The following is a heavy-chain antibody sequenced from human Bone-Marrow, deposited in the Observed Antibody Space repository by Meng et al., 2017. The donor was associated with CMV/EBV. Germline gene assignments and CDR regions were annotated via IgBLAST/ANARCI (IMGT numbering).Heavy chain of an antibody. CDR3: AREYYDSSGYHPLDY. Sequence: LSLTCAASGFTFSSYSLNWVRQVPGKGLEWVSYISSSGSTIYYADSVKGRFTISRDNAKNSLYLQMNSLRAEDTAVYYCAREYYDSSGYHPLDYWGQGTLVTVSS. J-gene: IGHJ4*02. D-gene: IGHD3-22*01. CDR1: GFTFSSYS. V-gene: IGHV3-48*04. CDR2: ISSSGSTI.